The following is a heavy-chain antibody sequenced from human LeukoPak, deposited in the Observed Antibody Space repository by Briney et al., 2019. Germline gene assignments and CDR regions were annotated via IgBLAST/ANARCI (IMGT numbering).Heavy chain of an antibody. CDR1: EFTFSDYA. V-gene: IGHV3-23*01. Sequence: PAGGSLRLSCAASEFTFSDYAMTWVRQASGKGLEWVSLITDISDTTYYADSVKGRFTISRDNSKNTLYLQMNSLRAEDTALYYCAKHGRATPDYWGQGTLVTVSS. J-gene: IGHJ4*02. CDR2: ITDISDTT. CDR3: AKHGRATPDY. D-gene: IGHD5-12*01.